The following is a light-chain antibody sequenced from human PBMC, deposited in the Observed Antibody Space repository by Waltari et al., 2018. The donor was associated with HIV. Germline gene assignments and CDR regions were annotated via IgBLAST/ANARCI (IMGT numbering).Light chain of an antibody. CDR3: LTYVSDSGTWK. CDR2: DVS. V-gene: IGLV2-23*02. CDR1: NIAVGNYNL. J-gene: IGLJ3*02. Sequence: QSPLTQPASVSGNPGQSVTITCTATNIAVGNYNLVSWYPQHPGKAPKLLIYDVSKRPSGVSSRFSGSKSGYWASLTISGLLAEDESYYFCLTYVSDSGTWKFGGGTYLTV.